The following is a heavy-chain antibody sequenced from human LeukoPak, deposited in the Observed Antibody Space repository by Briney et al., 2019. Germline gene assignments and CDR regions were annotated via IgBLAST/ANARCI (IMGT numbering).Heavy chain of an antibody. CDR3: ARDLDYYGSGYYFDY. D-gene: IGHD3-10*01. CDR1: GYTFTGYY. CDR2: INPNSGGT. V-gene: IGHV1-2*02. Sequence: GASVKVSCKASGYTFTGYYMHWVRQAPGQGLEWMGWINPNSGGTNYAQKFQGRVTMTRDTSISTAYMGLSRLTSDDTAVYYCARDLDYYGSGYYFDYWGQGTLVTVSS. J-gene: IGHJ4*02.